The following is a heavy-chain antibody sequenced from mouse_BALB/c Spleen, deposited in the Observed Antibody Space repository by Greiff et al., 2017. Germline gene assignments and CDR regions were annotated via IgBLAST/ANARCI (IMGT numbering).Heavy chain of an antibody. V-gene: IGHV1-80*01. CDR3: ARRDYGSDFFAY. CDR1: GYAFSSYW. J-gene: IGHJ3*01. CDR2: IYPGDGDT. D-gene: IGHD1-1*01. Sequence: QVQLQQSGAELVRPGSSVKISCKASGYAFSSYWMNWVKQRPGQGLEWIGPIYPGDGDTNYNGKFKGKATLTADKSSSTAYMQLSSLTSEDSAVYFCARRDYGSDFFAYWGQGTLVTVSA.